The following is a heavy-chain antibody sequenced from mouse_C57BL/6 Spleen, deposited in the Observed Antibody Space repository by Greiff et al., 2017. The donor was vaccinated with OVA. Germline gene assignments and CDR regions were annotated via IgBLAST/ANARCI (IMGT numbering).Heavy chain of an antibody. Sequence: DVQLVESEGGLVQPGSSMKLSCTASGFTFSDYYMAWVRQVPEKGLEWVANINYDGSSTYYLDSLKSRFIISRDNSKNILYLQMSSLKSEDTATYYCARLNEEAWFAYWGQGTLVTVSA. CDR1: GFTFSDYY. CDR2: INYDGSST. J-gene: IGHJ3*01. V-gene: IGHV5-16*01. D-gene: IGHD1-3*01. CDR3: ARLNEEAWFAY.